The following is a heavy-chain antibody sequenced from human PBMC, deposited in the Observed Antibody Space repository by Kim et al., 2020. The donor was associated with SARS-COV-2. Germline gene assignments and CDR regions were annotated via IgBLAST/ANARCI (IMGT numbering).Heavy chain of an antibody. J-gene: IGHJ6*02. CDR3: ARDFVVVVAATFHYYYGMDV. CDR1: GFTFSSYA. V-gene: IGHV3-30-3*01. CDR2: ISYDGSNK. Sequence: GGSLRLSCAASGFTFSSYAMHWVRQAPGKGLEWVAVISYDGSNKYYADSVKGRLTISRDNSKNTLYLQMNSLRAEDTAVYYCARDFVVVVAATFHYYYGMDVWGQGTTVTVSS. D-gene: IGHD2-15*01.